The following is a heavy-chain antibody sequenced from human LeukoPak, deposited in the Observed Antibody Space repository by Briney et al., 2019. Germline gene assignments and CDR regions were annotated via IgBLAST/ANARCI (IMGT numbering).Heavy chain of an antibody. CDR3: ARAVSSGSKYHFDD. V-gene: IGHV1-69*05. CDR1: GGTFSSYA. D-gene: IGHD6-19*01. CDR2: ISPIFGTA. Sequence: SVKVSCKASGGTFSSYAISWVRQARGQGLEWMGGISPIFGTANYAQKFQGRVTITTDESTSTAYMELSSLRSEDTAVKYCARAVSSGSKYHFDDWGQVTLVTVSS. J-gene: IGHJ4*02.